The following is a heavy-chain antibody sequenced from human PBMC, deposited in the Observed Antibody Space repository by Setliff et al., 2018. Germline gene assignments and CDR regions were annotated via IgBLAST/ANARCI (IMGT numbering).Heavy chain of an antibody. D-gene: IGHD3-3*01. V-gene: IGHV1-46*03. Sequence: ASVKVSCKASGYTLTNYYMHWVRRAPGQGLEWMGIINPSGGLTRYAQKFQGRVTMTRDTSTSTAYMEVSSLRSEDTAVYYCARDRYYNSWSGTSITAPHDAFDIWGQGTMVTVSS. CDR3: ARDRYYNSWSGTSITAPHDAFDI. J-gene: IGHJ3*02. CDR1: GYTLTNYY. CDR2: INPSGGLT.